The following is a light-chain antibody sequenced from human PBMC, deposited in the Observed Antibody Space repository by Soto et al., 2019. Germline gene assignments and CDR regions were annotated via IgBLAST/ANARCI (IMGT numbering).Light chain of an antibody. CDR3: QQYYSSPRT. Sequence: AFTQSASTLSLSPGDRATLSCRASQSLTNKYLAWYRQKPGQAPRLLIYGASSRATGIPDRFSGSGSGTDFTLAINRLEPEDSAVYYCQQYYSSPRTFGRGTKVDIK. J-gene: IGKJ1*01. CDR1: QSLTNKY. CDR2: GAS. V-gene: IGKV3-20*01.